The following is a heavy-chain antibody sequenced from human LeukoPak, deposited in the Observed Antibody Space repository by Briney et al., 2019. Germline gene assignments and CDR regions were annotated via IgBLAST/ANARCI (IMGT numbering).Heavy chain of an antibody. Sequence: SETLSLTCAVYGGSFSDYFWNWIRQPPGKGLEWIGEINHGGGTRYNPSLKSRATISVDTSKKQFSLNLTSVTAADTAVYYCARGENGTGDYRPTYFDSWGLGTLVTVSS. CDR2: INHGGGT. J-gene: IGHJ4*02. CDR3: ARGENGTGDYRPTYFDS. V-gene: IGHV4-34*01. CDR1: GGSFSDYF. D-gene: IGHD4-17*01.